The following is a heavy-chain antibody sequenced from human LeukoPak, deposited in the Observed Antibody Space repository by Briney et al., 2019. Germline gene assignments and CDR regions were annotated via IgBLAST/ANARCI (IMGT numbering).Heavy chain of an antibody. Sequence: ASVKAPCKASGYTFTSYYMHWVRQAPGQGLEWMGIINPSGGSTSYAQKFQGRVTMTRDTSTSTVYMELSSLRSEDTAVYYCARESKVVPAAGYFDYWGQGTLVTVSS. J-gene: IGHJ4*02. D-gene: IGHD2-2*01. CDR2: INPSGGST. CDR1: GYTFTSYY. V-gene: IGHV1-46*01. CDR3: ARESKVVPAAGYFDY.